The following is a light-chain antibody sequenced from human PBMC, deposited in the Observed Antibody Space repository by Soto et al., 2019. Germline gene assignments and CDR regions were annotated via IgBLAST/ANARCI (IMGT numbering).Light chain of an antibody. Sequence: DIQMTQSPSTLSASVGDRVTITCRASQSISSWLAWYQQKPGKAPNLLIYKASSLESGVPSRFSGSGSGTEFTLTVSSLQPDDFATYYCQQYDSYPLTCGGGTNVDIK. CDR3: QQYDSYPLT. V-gene: IGKV1-5*03. CDR2: KAS. J-gene: IGKJ4*01. CDR1: QSISSW.